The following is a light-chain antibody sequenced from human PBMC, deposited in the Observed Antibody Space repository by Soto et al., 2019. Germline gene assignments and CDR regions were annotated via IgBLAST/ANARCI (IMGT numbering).Light chain of an antibody. V-gene: IGKV3-20*01. Sequence: EIVLTQSPGTLSLSPGERATLSCRASQSVTSNSLAWYQQKPGQAPRLLIYGASSRATGIPDRFSGSGSGTDFTLTISRLEPEDFAVFFCQQYGNSPLTVGGGTKVEIK. CDR2: GAS. J-gene: IGKJ4*01. CDR3: QQYGNSPLT. CDR1: QSVTSNS.